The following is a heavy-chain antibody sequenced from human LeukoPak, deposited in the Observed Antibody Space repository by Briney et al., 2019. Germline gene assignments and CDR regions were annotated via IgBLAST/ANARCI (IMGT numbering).Heavy chain of an antibody. CDR2: ISAYNGNT. Sequence: ASVKVSCKASGYTFTSYGISWERQAPGQGLEWMGWISAYNGNTNYAQKLQGRVTMTTDTSTSTAYMELRGLRSDDTAVYYCARETRSMVMFDYWGQGTLVTVSS. CDR3: ARETRSMVMFDY. CDR1: GYTFTSYG. D-gene: IGHD2-8*01. J-gene: IGHJ4*02. V-gene: IGHV1-18*01.